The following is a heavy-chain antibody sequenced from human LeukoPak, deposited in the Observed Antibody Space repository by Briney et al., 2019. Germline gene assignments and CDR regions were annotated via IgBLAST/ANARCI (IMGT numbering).Heavy chain of an antibody. CDR2: ISGGGDTT. CDR3: ARVGRIQYFDC. V-gene: IGHV3-48*03. Sequence: GGSLRLSCSASEFTFSSYEMNWVRQAPGKGLEWVSYISGGGDTTLYADSVKGRFTTSRDNAKNSLYLQLTSLRAEGTAVYYCARVGRIQYFDCWGQGTLVTVSS. CDR1: EFTFSSYE. J-gene: IGHJ4*02. D-gene: IGHD5-18*01.